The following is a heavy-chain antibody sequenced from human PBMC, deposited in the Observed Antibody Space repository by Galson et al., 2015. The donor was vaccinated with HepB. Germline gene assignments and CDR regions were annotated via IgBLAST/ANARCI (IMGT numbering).Heavy chain of an antibody. CDR3: ARESHCGGYICYFDY. V-gene: IGHV3-21*01. CDR2: ISSGSSYI. J-gene: IGHJ4*02. D-gene: IGHD2-21*01. Sequence: SLRLSCAASGLTFYRYNVNWVRQAPGKGLEWVASISSGSSYIYYADSVKGRFTTSRDNTKNSVSLQMNSLRAEDTAVYYCARESHCGGYICYFDYWGQGTLVTVSS. CDR1: GLTFYRYN.